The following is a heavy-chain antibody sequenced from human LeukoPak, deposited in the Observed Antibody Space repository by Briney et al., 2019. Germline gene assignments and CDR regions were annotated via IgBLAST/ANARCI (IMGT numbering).Heavy chain of an antibody. CDR3: ARDLIVATAGDY. CDR1: GFTFSSYA. J-gene: IGHJ4*02. CDR2: ISYDGSNK. Sequence: PGGSLRLSCAASGFTFSSYAMHWVRQAPGKGLEWVAVISYDGSNKYYADSVKGRFTISRDNSKNTLYLQMNSLRAEDTAVYYCARDLIVATAGDYWGQGTLVTVSS. V-gene: IGHV3-30-3*01. D-gene: IGHD5-12*01.